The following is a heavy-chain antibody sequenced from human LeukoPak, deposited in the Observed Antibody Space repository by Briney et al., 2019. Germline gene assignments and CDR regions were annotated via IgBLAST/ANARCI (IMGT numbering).Heavy chain of an antibody. CDR3: ASSTSCYGCYFDY. CDR2: ISGSGGST. CDR1: GFTFSNYA. D-gene: IGHD2-2*01. Sequence: GGTLRLSCAASGFTFSNYAMSWVRQAPGKGLEWVSVISGSGGSTYYADSAKGRFTISRDNSKNTLYLQMNSLRAEDTAVYYCASSTSCYGCYFDYWGQGTLVTVSS. V-gene: IGHV3-23*01. J-gene: IGHJ4*02.